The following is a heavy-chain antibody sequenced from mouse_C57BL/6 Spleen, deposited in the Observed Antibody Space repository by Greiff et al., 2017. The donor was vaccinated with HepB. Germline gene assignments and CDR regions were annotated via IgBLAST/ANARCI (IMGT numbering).Heavy chain of an antibody. V-gene: IGHV5-9-1*02. CDR1: GFTFSSYA. CDR2: ISSGGDYI. CDR3: TREGDYGRRY. Sequence: EVKLMESGEGLVKPGGSLKLSCAASGFTFSSYAMSWVRQTPEKRLEWVAYISSGGDYIYYADTVKGRFTISRDNARNTLYLQMSSLKSEDTAMYYCTREGDYGRRYWGQGTTLTVSS. J-gene: IGHJ2*01. D-gene: IGHD1-1*01.